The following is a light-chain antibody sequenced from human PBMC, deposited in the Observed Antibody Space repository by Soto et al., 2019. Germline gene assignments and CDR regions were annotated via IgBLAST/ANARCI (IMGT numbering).Light chain of an antibody. Sequence: QSALTQPASVSGSPGQSITISCTGTSSDIGTYNLVSWYQHYPGKAPKLMIYEGIKRPSGVSNRFSGSKSGNTAFLTISGLQAEDEADYYCCSYAGSGTDNYVFGSETQLIVL. CDR1: SSDIGTYNL. CDR3: CSYAGSGTDNYV. J-gene: IGLJ1*01. V-gene: IGLV2-23*01. CDR2: EGI.